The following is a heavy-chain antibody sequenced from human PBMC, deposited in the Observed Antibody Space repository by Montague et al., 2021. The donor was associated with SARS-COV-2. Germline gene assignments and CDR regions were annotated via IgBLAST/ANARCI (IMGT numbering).Heavy chain of an antibody. J-gene: IGHJ2*01. Sequence: SETLSLTCTVSGGSISSSSYYWGWIRQPPGKGLEWIGSIYYSGXTXYXXXXKXRVTTSVDTSENQFSLKLSSVTAADTAVYYCARHYYDSSGYYSPWYFDLWGRGTLVTVSS. D-gene: IGHD3-22*01. V-gene: IGHV4-39*01. CDR2: IYYSGXT. CDR1: GGSISSSSYY. CDR3: ARHYYDSSGYYSPWYFDL.